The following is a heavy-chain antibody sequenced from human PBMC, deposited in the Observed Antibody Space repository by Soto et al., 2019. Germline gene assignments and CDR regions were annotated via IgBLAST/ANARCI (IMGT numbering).Heavy chain of an antibody. V-gene: IGHV2-5*02. J-gene: IGHJ4*02. CDR2: IYWDDDK. CDR3: AHRTAYYDYWSSYWHPHLDY. CDR1: GFSFSTSGVG. D-gene: IGHD3-3*01. Sequence: QITLKESGPTLVKPTQTLTLTCTFSGFSFSTSGVGVGWIRQPPGKALEWLALIYWDDDKRYKTSLKNRHTITNDTAKNQVVLTMTNMDPVDSATYYCAHRTAYYDYWSSYWHPHLDYWGQGTLVTVSS.